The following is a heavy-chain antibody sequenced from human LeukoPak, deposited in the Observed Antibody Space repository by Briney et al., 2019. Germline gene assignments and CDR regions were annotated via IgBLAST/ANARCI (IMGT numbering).Heavy chain of an antibody. V-gene: IGHV4-39*07. CDR3: ARDLHYYGSGVPGY. CDR1: GGSISSSSYY. CDR2: IYYSGST. Sequence: SETLSLTCTVSGGSISSSSYYWGWIRQPPGKGLEWIGSIYYSGSTYYNPSLKSRVTISVDTSKNQFSLKLSSVTAADTAVYYCARDLHYYGSGVPGYWGQGTLVTVSS. D-gene: IGHD3-10*01. J-gene: IGHJ4*02.